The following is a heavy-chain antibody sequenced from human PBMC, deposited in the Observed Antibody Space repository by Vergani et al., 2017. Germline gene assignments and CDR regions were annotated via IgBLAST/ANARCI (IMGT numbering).Heavy chain of an antibody. CDR1: GYTFSAYY. J-gene: IGHJ4*02. CDR3: ARVSGSYSDFDY. CDR2: INCNSGGT. Sequence: QVQLVQSGAEVKKSGASVKVSCKTSGYTFSAYYMHWVRQAPGKGLEWMGWINCNSGGTKYAQKFQGRVTITRNTSISTAYMELSSLRSEDTAVYYCARVSGSYSDFDYWGQGTLVTVSS. D-gene: IGHD1-26*01. V-gene: IGHV1-2*02.